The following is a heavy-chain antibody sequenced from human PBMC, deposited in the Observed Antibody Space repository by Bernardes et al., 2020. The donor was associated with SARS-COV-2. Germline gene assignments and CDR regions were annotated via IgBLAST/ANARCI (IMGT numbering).Heavy chain of an antibody. V-gene: IGHV3-23*01. CDR3: AKDPRNNDYGDYFDY. Sequence: GSLRLSCAASGFPFSSYAMSWVRQAPGKGLEWVSAISGSGGSTYYADSVKGRFIISRDNSKNTLYLQMNSLRAEDTAVYYCAKDPRNNDYGDYFDYWGQGTLVTVSS. J-gene: IGHJ4*02. D-gene: IGHD4-17*01. CDR1: GFPFSSYA. CDR2: ISGSGGST.